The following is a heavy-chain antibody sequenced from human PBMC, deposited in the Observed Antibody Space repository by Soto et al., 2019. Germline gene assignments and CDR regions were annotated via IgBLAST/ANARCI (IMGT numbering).Heavy chain of an antibody. CDR2: ISDSSDSM. J-gene: IGHJ4*02. Sequence: PGGSLRHSCAASGFTFSKYIVNWVRQAPGKGQEWVSYISDSSDSMYYADSVKGRFTISRDNAKNSLYLQMNSLRAEDTAVYYCARDTFDDSRGYSFEHWGQGPRVTVPT. D-gene: IGHD3-22*01. CDR3: ARDTFDDSRGYSFEH. CDR1: GFTFSKYI. V-gene: IGHV3-48*01.